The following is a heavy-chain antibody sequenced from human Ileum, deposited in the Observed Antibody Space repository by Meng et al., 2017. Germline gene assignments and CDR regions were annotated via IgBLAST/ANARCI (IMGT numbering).Heavy chain of an antibody. J-gene: IGHJ4*02. D-gene: IGHD2-15*01. V-gene: IGHV4-4*02. Sequence: QEQLQESGPGLVKPSGPPSLTCDVCGGSVSRSNWWSWVRQPPGKGLEWIGEIHHSGKSNYNPSLKSRVTISVDKSKNQFSLNLKSVSAADTAVYYCVKDGDYCSDGSCYGSSMLWGQGTLVTVSS. CDR3: VKDGDYCSDGSCYGSSML. CDR1: GGSVSRSNW. CDR2: IHHSGKS.